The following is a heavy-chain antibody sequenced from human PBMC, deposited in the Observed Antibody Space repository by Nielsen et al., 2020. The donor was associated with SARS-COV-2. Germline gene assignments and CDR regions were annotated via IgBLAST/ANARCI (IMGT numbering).Heavy chain of an antibody. CDR2: INWNGGST. D-gene: IGHD6-6*01. Sequence: GESLKISCAAPGFTFDDYGMSWVRQAPGKGLEWVSGINWNGGSTGYADSVKGRFTISRDNAKNSLYLQMNSLRAEDTALYHCARVGEQLGGDYYYGMDVWGQGTTVTVSS. J-gene: IGHJ6*02. V-gene: IGHV3-20*01. CDR1: GFTFDDYG. CDR3: ARVGEQLGGDYYYGMDV.